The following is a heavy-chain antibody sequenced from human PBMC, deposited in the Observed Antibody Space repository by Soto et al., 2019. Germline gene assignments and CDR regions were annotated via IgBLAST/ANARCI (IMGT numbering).Heavy chain of an antibody. V-gene: IGHV3-11*06. CDR2: ISSSSSYT. CDR3: ARDSRMVVAATYYYYGMDV. CDR1: GFTFSDYY. D-gene: IGHD2-15*01. Sequence: GGSLRLSCAASGFTFSDYYMSWIRQAPGKGLEWVSYISSSSSYTNYADSVKGRFTIFRDNAKNSLYLQMNSLRAEDTAVYYCARDSRMVVAATYYYYGMDVWGQGTTVTVSS. J-gene: IGHJ6*02.